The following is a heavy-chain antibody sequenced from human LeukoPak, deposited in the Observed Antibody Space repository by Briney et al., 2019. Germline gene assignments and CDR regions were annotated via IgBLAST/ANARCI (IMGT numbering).Heavy chain of an antibody. J-gene: IGHJ5*02. CDR2: IYYSGGT. V-gene: IGHV4-59*08. CDR1: GDSISNYY. CDR3: ARLPLRNWFDP. Sequence: SETLSLTCTVSGDSISNYYWSWIRQPPGKGLEWIGYIYYSGGTDYNPSLKSRVTISVDTSKNQFSLKLTSVTAADTAVYYCARLPLRNWFDPWGQGTLVTVSS.